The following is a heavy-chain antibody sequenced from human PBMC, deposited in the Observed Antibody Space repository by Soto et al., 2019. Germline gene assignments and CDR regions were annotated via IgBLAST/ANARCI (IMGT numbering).Heavy chain of an antibody. J-gene: IGHJ2*01. CDR3: ARMSYFYDKWYFDL. D-gene: IGHD3-22*01. CDR2: VYYSGTT. Sequence: SETLSLTCTVSGASINNNDYYWSWIRQTPGKGLEWIGYVYYSGTTDYIPSLKSRLSMSIDKTQNQFTLKLNSVTAADTATYYCARMSYFYDKWYFDLWGRGTLVTVSS. CDR1: GASINNNDYY. V-gene: IGHV4-30-4*01.